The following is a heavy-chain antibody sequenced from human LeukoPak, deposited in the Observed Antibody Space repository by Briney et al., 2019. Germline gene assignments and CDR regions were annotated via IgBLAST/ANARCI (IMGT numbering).Heavy chain of an antibody. V-gene: IGHV4-4*07. J-gene: IGHJ5*02. CDR2: IYSSGSA. Sequence: SETLSLTCTVSGGSIRSYYWSWIRQPAGKGLEWIGRIYSSGSANYNPSLKSRVTMSADTSKNQFSLKLSSVTAADTAVYYCARGPFASAHWFDPWGQGTLVNVYS. CDR1: GGSIRSYY. CDR3: ARGPFASAHWFDP.